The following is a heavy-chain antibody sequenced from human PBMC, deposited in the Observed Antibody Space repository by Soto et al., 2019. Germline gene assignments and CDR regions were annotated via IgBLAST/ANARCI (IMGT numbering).Heavy chain of an antibody. CDR1: GFVFSEYG. CDR2: ISHEGSAQ. CDR3: AKEGTPRVSRWDDY. V-gene: IGHV3-30*18. Sequence: QVQLVESGGGVAQPGGSLRLSCAGSGFVFSEYGIDWFCQAPGKGLEWVAVISHEGSAQYYADSVRGRFTVSRDNSKNMVYLRMNSLRPEDTAMYHCAKEGTPRVSRWDDYWGQGTRVIVSS. D-gene: IGHD1-26*01. J-gene: IGHJ4*02.